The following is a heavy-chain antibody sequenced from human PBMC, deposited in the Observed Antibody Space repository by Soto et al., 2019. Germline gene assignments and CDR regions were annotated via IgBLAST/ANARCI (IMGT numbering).Heavy chain of an antibody. V-gene: IGHV3-23*01. CDR3: AKATKYYYDSSGYFHFDY. CDR2: ISGSGGST. J-gene: IGHJ4*02. D-gene: IGHD3-22*01. Sequence: GGSLRLSCATSGFTFSSYAMSWVRQAPGKGLEWVSAISGSGGSTYYADSVKGRFTISRDNSKNTLYLQINSLRAEDTAVYYCAKATKYYYDSSGYFHFDYWGQGTLVTVSS. CDR1: GFTFSSYA.